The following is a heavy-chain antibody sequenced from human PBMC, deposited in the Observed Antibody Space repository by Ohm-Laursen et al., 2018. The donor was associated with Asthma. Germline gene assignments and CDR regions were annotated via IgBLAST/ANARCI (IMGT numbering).Heavy chain of an antibody. Sequence: SLRLSCAASGYTFSRYSIHWVRQVPGKGLEWVSYSSGRTSAIYYADSLRGRFTTSRDNAKNTLYLQMNSLRAEDTALYYCARIGPEWELPGREYSLIQWGQGTLVTVSS. D-gene: IGHD1-26*01. CDR2: SSGRTSAI. V-gene: IGHV3-48*04. CDR3: ARIGPEWELPGREYSLIQ. J-gene: IGHJ1*01. CDR1: GYTFSRYS.